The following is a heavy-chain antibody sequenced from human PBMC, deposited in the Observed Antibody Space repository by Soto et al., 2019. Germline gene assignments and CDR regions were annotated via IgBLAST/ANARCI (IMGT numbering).Heavy chain of an antibody. CDR2: VYNDGSA. CDR3: ARLVYDSRLNYLYFDH. Sequence: SETLSLTCDVSGVSISSGNWWRWVRQPPGKGLEWIAEVYNDGSANYHPSLESRATISVDRSKNQLSLRLSSVTAADTGKYYCARLVYDSRLNYLYFDHWGQGTLVTVSS. D-gene: IGHD3-22*01. V-gene: IGHV4-4*02. CDR1: GVSISSGNW. J-gene: IGHJ4*02.